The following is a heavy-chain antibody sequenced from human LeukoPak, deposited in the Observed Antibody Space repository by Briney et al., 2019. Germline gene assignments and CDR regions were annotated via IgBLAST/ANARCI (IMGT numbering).Heavy chain of an antibody. J-gene: IGHJ4*02. Sequence: GGSLRLSCAASVLIFDEHAIHWARQAPGKGLEWVSGISWNSVTFAYADSVKGRFTISRDNAMNSLYLQMNSLRVEDTALYYCATDRGRYSCNWDASVYWGQGTLVTVSS. CDR3: ATDRGRYSCNWDASVY. CDR2: ISWNSVTF. D-gene: IGHD6-13*01. V-gene: IGHV3-9*01. CDR1: VLIFDEHA.